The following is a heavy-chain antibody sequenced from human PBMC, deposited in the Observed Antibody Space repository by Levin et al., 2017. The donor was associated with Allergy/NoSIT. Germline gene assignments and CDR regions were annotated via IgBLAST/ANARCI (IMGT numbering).Heavy chain of an antibody. CDR1: GFTFSSYA. Sequence: GESLKISCAASGFTFSSYAMSWVRQAPGKGLEWVSAISGSGGSTYYADSVKGRFTISRDNSKNTLYLQMNSLRAEDTAVYYCAKVPQPDYIWGSYRGGYFDYWGQGTLVTVSS. CDR3: AKVPQPDYIWGSYRGGYFDY. J-gene: IGHJ4*02. D-gene: IGHD3-16*02. CDR2: ISGSGGST. V-gene: IGHV3-23*01.